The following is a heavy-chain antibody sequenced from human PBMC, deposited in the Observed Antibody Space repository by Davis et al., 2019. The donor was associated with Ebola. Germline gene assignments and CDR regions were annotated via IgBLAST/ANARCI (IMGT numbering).Heavy chain of an antibody. D-gene: IGHD3-22*01. CDR1: GYTFTGYY. CDR2: INPNSGGT. V-gene: IGHV1-2*06. CDR3: ARSIVVVIDAFDI. Sequence: AALVKVSCKASGYTFTGYYMHWVRQAPGQGLEWMGRINPNSGGTNYAQKFQGRVTMTRDTSISTAYMELSRLRSDDTAVYYCARSIVVVIDAFDIWGQGTMVTVSS. J-gene: IGHJ3*02.